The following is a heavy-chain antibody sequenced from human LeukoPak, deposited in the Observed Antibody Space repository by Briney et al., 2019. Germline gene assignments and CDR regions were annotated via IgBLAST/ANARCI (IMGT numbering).Heavy chain of an antibody. CDR2: IYYSGST. J-gene: IGHJ4*02. V-gene: IGHV4-59*01. Sequence: PSETLSLTCTVSGDSISTYYWSWIRQPPGKGLEWIGYIYYSGSTTYNPSLKSRVTISVDTSKNQFSLKLSSVTAADTAVYYCAREGGYDQIDYWGQGTLVTVSS. CDR3: AREGGYDQIDY. D-gene: IGHD5-12*01. CDR1: GDSISTYY.